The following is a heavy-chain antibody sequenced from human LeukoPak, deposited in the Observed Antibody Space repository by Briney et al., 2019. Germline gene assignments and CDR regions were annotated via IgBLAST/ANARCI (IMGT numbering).Heavy chain of an antibody. D-gene: IGHD3-3*01. CDR1: GFTFSNQA. J-gene: IGHJ4*02. Sequence: PGGSLRLSCADSGFTFSNQAMSWVRQAPGKGLEWVSGISGSGDSTYYANSVRGRFTISRDNSKNTLYLQMNSLRAEDTAMYYCATSTTDFWRGYARWGQGTLVTVSS. V-gene: IGHV3-23*01. CDR2: ISGSGDST. CDR3: ATSTTDFWRGYAR.